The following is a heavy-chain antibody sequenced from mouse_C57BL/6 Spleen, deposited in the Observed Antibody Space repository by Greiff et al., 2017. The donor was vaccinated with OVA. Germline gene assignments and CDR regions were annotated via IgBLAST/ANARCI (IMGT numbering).Heavy chain of an antibody. J-gene: IGHJ4*01. D-gene: IGHD2-3*01. CDR1: GYTFTSYW. CDR2: IDPSDSYT. Sequence: QVQLQQPGAELVKPGASVKLSCKASGYTFTSYWMQWVKQRPGQGLEWIGEIDPSDSYTNYNQKFQGKATLTVDTSSSTAYMQLSSLTSEDSAVYYCARRGGYYVAMDYWGQGTSVTVSS. V-gene: IGHV1-50*01. CDR3: ARRGGYYVAMDY.